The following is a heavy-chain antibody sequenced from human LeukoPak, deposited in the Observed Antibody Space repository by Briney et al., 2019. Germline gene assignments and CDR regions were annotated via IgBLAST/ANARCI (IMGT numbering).Heavy chain of an antibody. J-gene: IGHJ4*02. Sequence: PGGSLRLSCAASGFTFSSYAMSWVRQAPGKGLEWVSGISDSGDITYYADSVKGRFTISRDNSKNTLYVQMNSLRVEDTAVYYCAKDQSTVTPWYFDYWGQGTLVTVSS. D-gene: IGHD4-17*01. CDR2: ISDSGDIT. CDR3: AKDQSTVTPWYFDY. V-gene: IGHV3-23*01. CDR1: GFTFSSYA.